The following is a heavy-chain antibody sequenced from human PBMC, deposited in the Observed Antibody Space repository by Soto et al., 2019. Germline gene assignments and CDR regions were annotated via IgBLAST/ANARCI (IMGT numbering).Heavy chain of an antibody. Sequence: GGSLRLSCAASGFTFSSYAMHWVRQAPGKGLEWVAVISYDGSNKYYADSVKGRFTISRDNSKNTLYLQMNSLRAEDTAVYYCASVPLDIVVVVAATPPWGQGTLVTVSS. J-gene: IGHJ5*02. CDR3: ASVPLDIVVVVAATPP. D-gene: IGHD2-15*01. CDR1: GFTFSSYA. CDR2: ISYDGSNK. V-gene: IGHV3-30-3*01.